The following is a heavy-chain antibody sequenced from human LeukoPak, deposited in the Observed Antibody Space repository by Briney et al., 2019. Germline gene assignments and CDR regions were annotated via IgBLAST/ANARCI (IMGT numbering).Heavy chain of an antibody. CDR3: TASSQWLVRDY. V-gene: IGHV3-15*01. Sequence: GGSLRLSCAASGFTFSYHWMTWVRQAPGKGLEWVGRIKSKTDGGTTDYAAPVKGRFTISRDDSKNTLYLQMNSLKTEDTAVYYCTASSQWLVRDYWGQGTLVTVSS. CDR1: GFTFSYHW. D-gene: IGHD6-19*01. J-gene: IGHJ4*02. CDR2: IKSKTDGGTT.